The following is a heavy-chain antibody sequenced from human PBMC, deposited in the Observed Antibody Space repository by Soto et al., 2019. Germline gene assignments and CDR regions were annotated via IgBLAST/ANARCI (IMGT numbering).Heavy chain of an antibody. CDR2: IIPIFGTA. CDR1: GGTFSSYA. Sequence: ASAKVSCKASGGTFSSYAISWVRQAPGQGLEWMGGIIPIFGTANYAQKFQGRVTITADESTSTTYMELSSLRSEDTAVYYCARDLDSGSYQPFDYWGQGTLVTVSS. D-gene: IGHD1-26*01. J-gene: IGHJ4*02. V-gene: IGHV1-69*13. CDR3: ARDLDSGSYQPFDY.